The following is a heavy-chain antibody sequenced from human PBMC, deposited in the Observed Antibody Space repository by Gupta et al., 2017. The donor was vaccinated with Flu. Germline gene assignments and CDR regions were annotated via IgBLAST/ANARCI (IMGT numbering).Heavy chain of an antibody. Sequence: QVHLVESGGDVVQPGRSLRLSCLASAFSFRIYFMSCVRQAAGKGLEWVAGIAYDGSNQYYADSVKGRFTISRDNSKNTLYLLMNSLRAEDTAVYYCARSRSAGTPPSYSFDYWGQGTLVTVSS. D-gene: IGHD2-15*01. CDR2: IAYDGSNQ. CDR1: AFSFRIYF. V-gene: IGHV3-30-3*01. J-gene: IGHJ4*02. CDR3: ARSRSAGTPPSYSFDY.